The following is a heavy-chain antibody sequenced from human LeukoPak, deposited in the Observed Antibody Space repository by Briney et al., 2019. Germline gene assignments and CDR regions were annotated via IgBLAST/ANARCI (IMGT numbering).Heavy chain of an antibody. V-gene: IGHV1-69*05. CDR2: IIPIFGTA. D-gene: IGHD3-22*01. J-gene: IGHJ4*02. CDR3: ARDDSSGYYPFDY. CDR1: GGTFSSYA. Sequence: SVKVSCKASGGTFSSYAISWVRQAPGQGLEWMGRIIPIFGTANYAQEFQGRVTITTDESTSTAYMELSSLRSEDTAVYYCARDDSSGYYPFDYWGQGTLVTVSS.